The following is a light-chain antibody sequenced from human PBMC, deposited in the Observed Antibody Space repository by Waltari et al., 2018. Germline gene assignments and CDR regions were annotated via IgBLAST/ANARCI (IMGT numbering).Light chain of an antibody. CDR2: KAS. CDR1: QSISSW. Sequence: DIQMTQSPSTLSASVGDRVTITCRASQSISSWLAWYQQKPGKAPKLRIYKASRLESGVPSRFSGSGSGTEFTLTISSLQPDDFATYYCQQYNSYSLTFGGGTKVEIK. J-gene: IGKJ4*02. CDR3: QQYNSYSLT. V-gene: IGKV1-5*03.